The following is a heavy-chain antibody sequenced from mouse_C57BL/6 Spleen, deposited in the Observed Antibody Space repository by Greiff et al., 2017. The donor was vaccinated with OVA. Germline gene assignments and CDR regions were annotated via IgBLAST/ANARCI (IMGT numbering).Heavy chain of an antibody. CDR2: ISSGGDYI. CDR3: AAQGTGYAMDY. V-gene: IGHV5S21*01. CDR1: GFTFSSYA. J-gene: IGHJ4*01. Sequence: EVKLQESGEGLVKPGGSLKLSCAASGFTFSSYAMSWVRQTPEKRLEWVAYISSGGDYIYYADTVKGRFTISRDNARNTLYLQMSSLKSEDTAMYYCAAQGTGYAMDYWGQGTSVTVSS. D-gene: IGHD3-2*02.